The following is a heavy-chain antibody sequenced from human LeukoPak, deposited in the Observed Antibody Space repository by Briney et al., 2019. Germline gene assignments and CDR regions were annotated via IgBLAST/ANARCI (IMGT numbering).Heavy chain of an antibody. CDR1: GGSISSYY. V-gene: IGHV4-59*01. J-gene: IGHJ3*02. Sequence: SETLSLTCTVSGGSISSYYWSWIRQPPGKGLEWIGYIYYSGSTNYNPSLKSRVTISVDTSKNQFSLKLSSVTAADTAVYYCARDSDDSSGPSAAFDIWGQGTMVTVSS. CDR3: ARDSDDSSGPSAAFDI. D-gene: IGHD3-22*01. CDR2: IYYSGST.